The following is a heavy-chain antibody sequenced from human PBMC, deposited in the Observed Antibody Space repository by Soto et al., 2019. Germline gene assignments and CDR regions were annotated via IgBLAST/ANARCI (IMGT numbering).Heavy chain of an antibody. Sequence: QGHLVQSGAEVKKPGASVKVSCKASGYTFTRYGISWVRQAPGQGLEWMGWISGYNGDTNYAQNLQGRVTMTIDTSTTTAYMELRSLTSDDTAVYYCAKNGQPPYYIYGLDVWGQGTTVTV. CDR3: AKNGQPPYYIYGLDV. D-gene: IGHD2-8*01. CDR1: GYTFTRYG. CDR2: ISGYNGDT. V-gene: IGHV1-18*01. J-gene: IGHJ6*02.